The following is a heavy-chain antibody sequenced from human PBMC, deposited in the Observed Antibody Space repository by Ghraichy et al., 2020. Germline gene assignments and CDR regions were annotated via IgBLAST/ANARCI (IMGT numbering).Heavy chain of an antibody. CDR1: GFTFSNHA. CDR3: ATWLAHHLDY. CDR2: IDGTTTNT. J-gene: IGHJ4*02. Sequence: GESLNISCTASGFTFSNHAMSWVRQGPGKGLEWVATIDGTTTNTHYADSVQGRFTISRDNSKNTLYLHMSSLRAEDTAVYHCATWLAHHLDYWGQGTLVTASS. V-gene: IGHV3-23*01. D-gene: IGHD6-19*01.